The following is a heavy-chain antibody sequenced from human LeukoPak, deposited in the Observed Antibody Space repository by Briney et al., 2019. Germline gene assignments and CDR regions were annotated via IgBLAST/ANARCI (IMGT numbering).Heavy chain of an antibody. CDR3: ARQPRGYSYGYYFDY. CDR1: GGTFSSYA. J-gene: IGHJ4*02. CDR2: IIPIFGTA. Sequence: SVKISCKASGGTFSSYAISWVRQAPGQGLEWMGGIIPIFGTANYAQKFQGRVTITADESTSTAYMELSSLRSEDTAVYYCARQPRGYSYGYYFDYWGQGTLVTVSS. D-gene: IGHD5-18*01. V-gene: IGHV1-69*01.